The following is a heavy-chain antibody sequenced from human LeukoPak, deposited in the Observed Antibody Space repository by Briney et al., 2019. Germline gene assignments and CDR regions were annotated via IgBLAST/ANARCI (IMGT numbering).Heavy chain of an antibody. CDR2: ISSSSSYI. Sequence: GGSLRLXCAASGFTFSSYSMNWVRQAPGKGLEWVSSISSSSSYIYYADSVKGRFTISRDNAKNSLYLQMNSLRAEDTAVYYCARDSRAAADYWGQGTLVTVSS. CDR1: GFTFSSYS. J-gene: IGHJ4*02. D-gene: IGHD6-13*01. V-gene: IGHV3-21*01. CDR3: ARDSRAAADY.